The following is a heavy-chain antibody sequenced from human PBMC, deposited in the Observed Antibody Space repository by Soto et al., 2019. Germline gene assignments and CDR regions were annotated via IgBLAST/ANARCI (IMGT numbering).Heavy chain of an antibody. CDR3: ARLNGYCVSTNCHGYYGMDV. CDR2: IDSSENT. J-gene: IGHJ6*02. V-gene: IGHV4-39*02. Sequence: QLQLQESGPGLVKPSETLSLTCTVSGGSVSTNSYSWGWIRQSPGKGLEWIGTIDSSENTYYNPSLLRRVTISVDTSKNDFSLRLSYVTAADTAVYYCARLNGYCVSTNCHGYYGMDVWGQGTTVTVSS. CDR1: GGSVSTNSYS. D-gene: IGHD2-2*03.